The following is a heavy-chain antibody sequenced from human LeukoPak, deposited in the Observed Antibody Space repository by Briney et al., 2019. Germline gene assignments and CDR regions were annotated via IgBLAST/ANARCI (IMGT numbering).Heavy chain of an antibody. V-gene: IGHV1-2*02. J-gene: IGHJ4*02. D-gene: IGHD3-10*01. Sequence: ASVKVSCKASGYTFTGYYMHWVRQAPGQGLEWMGWINPNSGGTNYAQKFQGRVTMTTDTSTSTAYMELRSLRSDDTAVYYCARDTAPYGSGSYYPFDYWGQGTLVTVSS. CDR1: GYTFTGYY. CDR2: INPNSGGT. CDR3: ARDTAPYGSGSYYPFDY.